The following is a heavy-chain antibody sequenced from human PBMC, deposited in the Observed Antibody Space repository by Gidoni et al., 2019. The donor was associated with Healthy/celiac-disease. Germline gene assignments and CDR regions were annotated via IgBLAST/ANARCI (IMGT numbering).Heavy chain of an antibody. Sequence: QVQLVQSGSELKKPGASVKSSCKAFGYSFTSHPMNWVRPAPGQGLEWMGWINTNTGNPTYAQGFTGRFVFSLDTSVSTAYLQISSLKAEDTAVYYCARGLRYFDWSPLYYFDYWGQGTLVTVSS. CDR1: GYSFTSHP. CDR3: ARGLRYFDWSPLYYFDY. D-gene: IGHD3-9*01. V-gene: IGHV7-4-1*02. CDR2: INTNTGNP. J-gene: IGHJ4*02.